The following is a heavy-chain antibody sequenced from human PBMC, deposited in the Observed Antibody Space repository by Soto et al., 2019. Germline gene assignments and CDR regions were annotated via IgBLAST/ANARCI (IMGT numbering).Heavy chain of an antibody. CDR2: IKNDGSGT. D-gene: IGHD3-10*01. V-gene: IGHV3-74*01. Sequence: GGSLRLSCAASGLTFSSYWMHWVRQAPGKGLVWVSRIKNDGSGTYYADSVKGRLTMSRDNVKNTLYLQMNSLRAEDTAIYYCVSTNYNPPLKSRVTISVDTSKNQFSLKLSSVTAADTAVYYCARHSPPMYDILSGTTLDPQYRMAVWGQRTTVTVSS. J-gene: IGHJ6*02. CDR1: GLTFSSYW. CDR3: VSTNYNPPLKSRVTISVDTSKNQFSLKLSSVTAADTAVYYCARHSPPMYDILSGTTLDPQYRMAV.